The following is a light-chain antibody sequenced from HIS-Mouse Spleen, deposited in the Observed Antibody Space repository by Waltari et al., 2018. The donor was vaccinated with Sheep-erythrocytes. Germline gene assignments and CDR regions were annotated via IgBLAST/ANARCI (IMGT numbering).Light chain of an antibody. Sequence: EIVLTQSPATLSLSPGESATLSCRASQSVSSHLAWYQQKPGQAPRLLIYDASNRATGIPARFSGSGSGTDFTLTISSLEPEDFAVYYCQQRSNWYTFGQGTKL. CDR2: DAS. CDR1: QSVSSH. CDR3: QQRSNWYT. V-gene: IGKV3-11*01. J-gene: IGKJ2*01.